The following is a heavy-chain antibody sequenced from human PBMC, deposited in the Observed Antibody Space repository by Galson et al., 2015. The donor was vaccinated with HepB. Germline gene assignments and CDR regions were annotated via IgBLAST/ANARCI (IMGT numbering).Heavy chain of an antibody. D-gene: IGHD3-3*01. Sequence: SVKVSCKASGSTFTSYAMHWVRQAPGQRLEWMGWINAGNGNTKYSQKFQGRVTITRDTSASTAYMELSSLRSEDTAVYYCARDLGYDFWSGSLEGAFDPWGQGTLVTVSS. CDR3: ARDLGYDFWSGSLEGAFDP. J-gene: IGHJ5*02. V-gene: IGHV1-3*01. CDR1: GSTFTSYA. CDR2: INAGNGNT.